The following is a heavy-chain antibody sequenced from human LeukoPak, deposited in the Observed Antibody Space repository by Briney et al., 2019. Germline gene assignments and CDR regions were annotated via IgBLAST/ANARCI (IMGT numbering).Heavy chain of an antibody. J-gene: IGHJ4*02. CDR1: GYSFTSNW. V-gene: IGHV5-51*01. D-gene: IGHD4-23*01. Sequence: RGESLKISCKGSGYSFTSNWIGWVRQMPGKGLEWMGVIYPSDSDTRYSPSFQGQVTISTDKSISTAYLQWRSLKASDSAMYYCARLTAVVTFDYWGQGTLVTVSS. CDR2: IYPSDSDT. CDR3: ARLTAVVTFDY.